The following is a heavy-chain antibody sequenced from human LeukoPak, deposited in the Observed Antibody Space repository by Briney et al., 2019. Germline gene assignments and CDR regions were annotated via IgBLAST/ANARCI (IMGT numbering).Heavy chain of an antibody. J-gene: IGHJ3*02. V-gene: IGHV4-39*01. CDR2: IFYSGST. D-gene: IGHD3-22*01. Sequence: SGTLSLTCTVSGGSISSSSYYWGWIRQPPGKGLEWIGSIFYSGSTYYNPSLKSRVTISVDTSKNQFSLKLSSVTAADTAVYYCARLGRTGITMTKNAFDIWGQGTMVTVSS. CDR1: GGSISSSSYY. CDR3: ARLGRTGITMTKNAFDI.